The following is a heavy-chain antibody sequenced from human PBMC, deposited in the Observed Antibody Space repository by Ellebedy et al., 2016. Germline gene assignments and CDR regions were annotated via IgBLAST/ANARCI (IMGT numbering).Heavy chain of an antibody. CDR3: ARVVPRNTQFDP. CDR1: DYSITTEYY. J-gene: IGHJ5*02. D-gene: IGHD1-14*01. CDR2: IYHSGNS. Sequence: GSLRLSCTVSDYSITTEYYWAWIRQPPGKGLQWIGSIYHSGNSYSTPSLKSRVTLSVDTSKNQFSLRLSPVTAADTAMYYCARVVPRNTQFDPWGQGTLVTVSS. V-gene: IGHV4-38-2*02.